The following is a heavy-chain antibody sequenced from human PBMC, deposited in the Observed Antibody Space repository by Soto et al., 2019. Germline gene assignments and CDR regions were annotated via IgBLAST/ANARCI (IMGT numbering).Heavy chain of an antibody. Sequence: ASVKVSCKASGGTFSSYTISWVRQAPGQGLEWMGRIIPILGIANYAQKFQGRVTITADKSTSTAYMELSSLRSEDTAVYYCASTPDSNYYYYYYMDVWGKGTTVTVSS. V-gene: IGHV1-69*02. CDR2: IIPILGIA. CDR1: GGTFSSYT. D-gene: IGHD4-4*01. CDR3: ASTPDSNYYYYYYMDV. J-gene: IGHJ6*03.